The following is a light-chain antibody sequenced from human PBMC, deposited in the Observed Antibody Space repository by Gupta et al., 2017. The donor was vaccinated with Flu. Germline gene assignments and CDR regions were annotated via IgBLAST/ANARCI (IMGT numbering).Light chain of an antibody. CDR3: QTWGSGGV. V-gene: IGLV4-69*02. CDR2: LNSDGTW. Sequence: QVVLPPSLPSPAPLASSVKLTCPLSSGHGSHVIAWHQQQPKKGTRFLMRLNSDGTWSKGDGIPDRCSGSSSGAERYLIVSRPQAEDEDDYCCQTWGSGGVFGGGTKLTVL. CDR1: SGHGSHV. J-gene: IGLJ3*02.